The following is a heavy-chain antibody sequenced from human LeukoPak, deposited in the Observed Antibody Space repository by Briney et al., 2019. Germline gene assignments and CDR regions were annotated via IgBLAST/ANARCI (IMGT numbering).Heavy chain of an antibody. Sequence: SETLSLTCAVPGFSISMGYYWVWIRRPAGQGLEWIGSIHPSGTTFYNSSLNSRVTMSIDAPKNQFSLRLSLVTAADTAVYFCAREMGRRITDWGQGTLVTVSS. V-gene: IGHV4-38-2*02. CDR1: GFSISMGYY. CDR2: IHPSGTT. CDR3: AREMGRRITD. J-gene: IGHJ4*02. D-gene: IGHD3-16*01.